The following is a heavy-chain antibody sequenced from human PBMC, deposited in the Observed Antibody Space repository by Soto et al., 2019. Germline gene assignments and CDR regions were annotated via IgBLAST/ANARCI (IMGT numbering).Heavy chain of an antibody. J-gene: IGHJ6*02. Sequence: GASVKVSCKASGYTFTGYYMHWVRQAPGQGLEWMGWINPNSGGTNYAQKFQGWVTMTRDTSISTAYMELSRLRSDDTAVYYCARGPGIAAAGTPPHYHYYGLDVWGQGTTVTVSS. D-gene: IGHD6-13*01. V-gene: IGHV1-2*04. CDR2: INPNSGGT. CDR3: ARGPGIAAAGTPPHYHYYGLDV. CDR1: GYTFTGYY.